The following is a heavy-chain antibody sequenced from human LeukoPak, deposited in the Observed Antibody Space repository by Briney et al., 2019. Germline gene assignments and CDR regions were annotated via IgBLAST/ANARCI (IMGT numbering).Heavy chain of an antibody. J-gene: IGHJ6*04. CDR2: IYNSGST. Sequence: SETLSLTCTVSGYSISSGYYWGWIRQSPGKGLEWIGSIYNSGSTYYNPPLKSRITISIDTSKNQFSLKLSSVTAADTAVYYCAREKKYSGSYRALDVWGKGTTVTVSS. V-gene: IGHV4-38-2*02. D-gene: IGHD1-26*01. CDR3: AREKKYSGSYRALDV. CDR1: GYSISSGYY.